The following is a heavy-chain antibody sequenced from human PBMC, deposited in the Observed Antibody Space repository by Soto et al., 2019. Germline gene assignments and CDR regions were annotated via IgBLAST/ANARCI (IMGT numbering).Heavy chain of an antibody. V-gene: IGHV2-5*02. CDR2: IYWDDDN. J-gene: IGHJ4*02. CDR3: AHGSGGLSDF. CDR1: GFSLNSTAVG. D-gene: IGHD6-19*01. Sequence: QITLKESGPTLLKPTQTLTLTCSFSGFSLNSTAVGVNWIRQPPGKALEWLALIYWDDDNHYSPSLRSRLTITKDTSKIQVVLTMTNMDPVDTGTYYFAHGSGGLSDFWGQGALVTVSS.